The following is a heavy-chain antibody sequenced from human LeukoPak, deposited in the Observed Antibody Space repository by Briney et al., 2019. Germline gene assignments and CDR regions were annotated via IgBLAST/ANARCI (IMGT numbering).Heavy chain of an antibody. CDR3: AREVEAVLEWLLDYYYYYMDV. D-gene: IGHD3-3*01. V-gene: IGHV3-21*01. CDR2: ISSSSSYI. Sequence: KPGGSLRLSCAASGFTFSSYSMNWVRQAPGKGLEWVSSISSSSSYIYYADSVKGRFTISRDNAKNSLYLQMNSLRAEDTAVYYCAREVEAVLEWLLDYYYYYMDVWGKGTTVTVSS. J-gene: IGHJ6*03. CDR1: GFTFSSYS.